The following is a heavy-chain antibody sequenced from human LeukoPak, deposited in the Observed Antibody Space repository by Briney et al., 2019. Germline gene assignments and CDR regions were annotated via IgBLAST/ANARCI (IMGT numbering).Heavy chain of an antibody. Sequence: PGGSLRLSCAASGFTFSSYAMSWVRQAPGKGLEWVSAISGSGGSTYYADSVKGRFTISRDNSKNTLYLQMNSLRAEDTAVYYCAKDRVVITMTVVVTFDYWGQGTLVTVSS. CDR2: ISGSGGST. J-gene: IGHJ4*02. D-gene: IGHD3-22*01. CDR1: GFTFSSYA. V-gene: IGHV3-23*01. CDR3: AKDRVVITMTVVVTFDY.